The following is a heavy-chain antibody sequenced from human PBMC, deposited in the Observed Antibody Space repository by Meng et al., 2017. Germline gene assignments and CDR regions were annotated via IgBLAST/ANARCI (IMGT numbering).Heavy chain of an antibody. CDR1: GFTFSSYW. CDR2: INSDGSST. J-gene: IGHJ5*02. Sequence: GESLKISCAASGFTFSSYWMHWVRQAPGKGLVWVSRINSDGSSTSYADSVKGRFTISRDNAKNTLYLQMNSLRAEDTAVYYCARDRVRGYSSSWYLPYNWFDPWGQGTLVTVS. CDR3: ARDRVRGYSSSWYLPYNWFDP. V-gene: IGHV3-74*01. D-gene: IGHD6-13*01.